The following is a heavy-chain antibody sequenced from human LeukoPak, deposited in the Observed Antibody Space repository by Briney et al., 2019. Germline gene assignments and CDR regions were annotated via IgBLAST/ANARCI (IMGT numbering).Heavy chain of an antibody. D-gene: IGHD1-26*01. J-gene: IGHJ4*02. CDR2: IWYDGSNK. CDR1: GFTFSSYG. Sequence: PGGSLRLSCAASGFTFSSYGMHWVRRAPGKGLEWVAVIWYDGSNKYYADSVKGRFTISRDNSKNTLYLQMNSLRAEDTAVYYCARDMSGSYSFDYWGQGTLVTVSS. V-gene: IGHV3-33*01. CDR3: ARDMSGSYSFDY.